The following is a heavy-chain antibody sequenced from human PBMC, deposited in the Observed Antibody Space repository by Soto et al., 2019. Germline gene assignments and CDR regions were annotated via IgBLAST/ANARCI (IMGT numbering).Heavy chain of an antibody. J-gene: IGHJ4*02. CDR1: GFTFTNAW. Sequence: GGSLRLSCAASGFTFTNAWMSWVRQAPGKGLEWVGRIKSKIDGETTDFAAPVKGRFSISRDDSRNTLSLQMSSLKTEDTAVYYCTTNVEVPGPSFDSWGQGTLVTVSS. CDR2: IKSKIDGETT. CDR3: TTNVEVPGPSFDS. D-gene: IGHD3-10*02. V-gene: IGHV3-15*01.